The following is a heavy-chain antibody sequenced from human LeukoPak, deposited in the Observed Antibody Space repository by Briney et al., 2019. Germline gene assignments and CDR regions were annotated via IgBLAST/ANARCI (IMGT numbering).Heavy chain of an antibody. J-gene: IGHJ4*02. D-gene: IGHD1-7*01. Sequence: GGSPRLSCAASGFTFSSYAISWVRQAPGKGLEWVSAISGSGGSTYYADSVKGRFTISRDNSKNTLYLQMNSLRAEDTAVYYCAKTDNWNYVVGGFDYWGQGTLVTVSS. V-gene: IGHV3-23*01. CDR1: GFTFSSYA. CDR2: ISGSGGST. CDR3: AKTDNWNYVVGGFDY.